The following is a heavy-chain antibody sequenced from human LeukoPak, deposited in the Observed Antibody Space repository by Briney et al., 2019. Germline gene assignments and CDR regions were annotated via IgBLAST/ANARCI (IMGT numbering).Heavy chain of an antibody. CDR3: GRDSGYSYGYGVDF. D-gene: IGHD5-18*01. CDR1: GGSISSYY. V-gene: IGHV4-59*01. Sequence: PETLSLTCTVSGGSISSYYWWSWIRQPPGKGLEWIGHISYSGSTNYNPSLKSRVTISLDTSKNQFSLKLTSVTAADTAVYYCGRDSGYSYGYGVDFWGQGTLVTVSS. CDR2: ISYSGST. J-gene: IGHJ4*02.